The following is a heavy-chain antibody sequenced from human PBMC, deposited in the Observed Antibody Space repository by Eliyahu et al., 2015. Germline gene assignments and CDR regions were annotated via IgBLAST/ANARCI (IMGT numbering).Heavy chain of an antibody. V-gene: IGHV3-30*18. J-gene: IGHJ4*02. CDR2: ISNDGSNK. Sequence: GKGLEWVAVISNDGSNKYYADSVKGRFTISRDNSKNTLYLQMNSLRAEDTAVYYCAKDSEYSNRYAANLDNWGQGTLVTVSS. CDR3: AKDSEYSNRYAANLDN. D-gene: IGHD3-16*02.